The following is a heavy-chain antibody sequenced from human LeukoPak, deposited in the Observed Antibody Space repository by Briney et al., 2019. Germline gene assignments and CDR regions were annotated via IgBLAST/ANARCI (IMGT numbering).Heavy chain of an antibody. J-gene: IGHJ4*02. V-gene: IGHV3-30*01. CDR2: ISYDGSNK. D-gene: IGHD2-15*01. CDR3: ASEKDCSGGSCYSRFDY. CDR1: GFTFSSYA. Sequence: GGSLRPSCAASGFTFSSYAMHWVRQAPGKGLEWVAVISYDGSNKYYADSVKGRFTISRDNSKNTLYLQMNSLRAEDTAVYYCASEKDCSGGSCYSRFDYWGQGTLVTVSS.